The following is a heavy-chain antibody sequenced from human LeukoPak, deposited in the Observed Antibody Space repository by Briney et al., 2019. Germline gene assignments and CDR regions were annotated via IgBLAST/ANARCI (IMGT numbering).Heavy chain of an antibody. V-gene: IGHV3-33*06. D-gene: IGHD3-22*01. CDR2: IWYDGSNK. Sequence: QPGGSLRLSCAASGFTFSRYGMHWVRQAPGKGLEWVAVIWYDGSNKYYADSVKGRFTISRDNSKNTLYLQMNSLRAEDTAVYYCAKSTLNYYDSSGHDAFDIWGQGTMVTVSS. CDR3: AKSTLNYYDSSGHDAFDI. J-gene: IGHJ3*02. CDR1: GFTFSRYG.